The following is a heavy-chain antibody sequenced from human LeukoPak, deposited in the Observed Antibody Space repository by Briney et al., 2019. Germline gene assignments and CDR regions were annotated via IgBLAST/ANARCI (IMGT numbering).Heavy chain of an antibody. D-gene: IGHD2-2*02. CDR2: ISSSSSYI. CDR3: ATTHQLPYGDAFDI. V-gene: IGHV3-21*01. CDR1: GFTFSSYS. Sequence: GGSLRLSCAASGFTFSSYSMNWVRQAPGKGLEWVSSISSSSSYIYYADSVKGRFTISRDNAKNSLYLQMNSLRAEDTAVYYCATTHQLPYGDAFDIWGQGTMVTVSS. J-gene: IGHJ3*02.